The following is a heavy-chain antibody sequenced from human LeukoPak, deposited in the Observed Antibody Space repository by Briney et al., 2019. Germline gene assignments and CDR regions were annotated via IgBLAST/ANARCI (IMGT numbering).Heavy chain of an antibody. CDR2: IYYSGST. CDR3: ARVSSNNWYNERGAFDI. J-gene: IGHJ3*02. CDR1: GGSISSYY. D-gene: IGHD6-13*01. Sequence: SETLSLTCTVSGGSISSYYWSWIRQPPGKGLEWIGYIYYSGSTNYNPSLKSRVTISVDTSKNQFSLKLSSVTAADTAVYYCARVSSNNWYNERGAFDIWGQGTMVTVSS. V-gene: IGHV4-59*01.